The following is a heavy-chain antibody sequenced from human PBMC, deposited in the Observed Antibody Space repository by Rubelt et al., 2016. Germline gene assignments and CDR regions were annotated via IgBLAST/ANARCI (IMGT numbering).Heavy chain of an antibody. Sequence: QVQLVQSGAEVKKPGSSVKVSCKASGGTFSSYAISWVRQAPGQGLEWMGGIIPIFGTANYAQKFQGRVTITADKSTSTAYMVLSSLRSEDTAVYYCASPPYDILTGYDYYYGMDVWGQGTTVTVSS. CDR3: ASPPYDILTGYDYYYGMDV. J-gene: IGHJ6*02. V-gene: IGHV1-69*06. CDR1: GGTFSSYA. D-gene: IGHD3-9*01. CDR2: IIPIFGTA.